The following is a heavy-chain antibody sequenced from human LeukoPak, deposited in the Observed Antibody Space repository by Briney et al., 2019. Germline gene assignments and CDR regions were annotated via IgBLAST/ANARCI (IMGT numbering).Heavy chain of an antibody. CDR1: GFTFSSYS. Sequence: GGSLRLSCAASGFTFSSYSMNWVRQAPGKGLEWVANIKQDGSEKYYVDSVKGRFTISRDNAKNSLYLQMNSLRVEDTAVYYCARDQRIVGATTIDYWGQGTLVTVSS. CDR3: ARDQRIVGATTIDY. V-gene: IGHV3-7*01. CDR2: IKQDGSEK. J-gene: IGHJ4*02. D-gene: IGHD1-26*01.